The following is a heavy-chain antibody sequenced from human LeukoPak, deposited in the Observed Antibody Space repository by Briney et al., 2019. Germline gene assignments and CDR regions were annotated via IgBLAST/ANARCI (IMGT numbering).Heavy chain of an antibody. CDR2: ISSGSSYI. Sequence: GGSLPLSYAASGFNFSSYSLIWVRQAPGKGLEGVSIISSGSSYIFYADSVKGRFTISRDNIKNSLYLQNDSLRGQDTAVYSCAIGGSGRTQDDTYDIWGRGTKVTVSS. J-gene: IGHJ3*02. D-gene: IGHD3-10*01. CDR3: AIGGSGRTQDDTYDI. V-gene: IGHV3-21*01. CDR1: GFNFSSYS.